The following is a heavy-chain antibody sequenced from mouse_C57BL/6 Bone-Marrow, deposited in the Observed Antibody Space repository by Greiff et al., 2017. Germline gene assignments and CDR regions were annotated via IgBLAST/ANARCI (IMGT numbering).Heavy chain of an antibody. D-gene: IGHD1-1*01. V-gene: IGHV1-9*01. CDR1: GYTFTGYW. CDR3: ARRGSLYYGSSWFAY. Sequence: VQLQQSGAELMKPGVSVKLSCKATGYTFTGYWIEWVKQRPGHGLEWIGEILPGSGSTNSNEKFKGKATFTADTSSNTAYMQLSSLTTEDSAIYYCARRGSLYYGSSWFAYWGQGTLVTVSA. J-gene: IGHJ3*01. CDR2: ILPGSGST.